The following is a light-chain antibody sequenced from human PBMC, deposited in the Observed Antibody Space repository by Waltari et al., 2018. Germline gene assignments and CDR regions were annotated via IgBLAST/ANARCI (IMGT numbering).Light chain of an antibody. V-gene: IGLV2-23*02. Sequence: QSALTQPASVSGSPGQSITLSCTGTSSDVGSYYLVSWYQQHPGKAPKLMIYEVNKRPSGVSHRFSGSRSGNTASLTISGLQAEDEADYHCCSYAGNCTVVFGGGTKLTVL. CDR3: CSYAGNCTVV. CDR2: EVN. J-gene: IGLJ2*01. CDR1: SSDVGSYYL.